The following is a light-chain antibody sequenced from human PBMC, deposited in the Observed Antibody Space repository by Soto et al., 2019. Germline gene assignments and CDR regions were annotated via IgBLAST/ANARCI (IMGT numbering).Light chain of an antibody. CDR1: SSDVGGYNF. CDR2: EVS. V-gene: IGLV2-8*01. J-gene: IGLJ1*01. Sequence: QSALTQPPSASGSPGQSVTISCTGTSSDVGGYNFVSWYQQHPGKAPKLIIYEVSKRPSGVPDRFSGSKSGNTASLTVSGLQAEDEADYYCNSYADSNNFVFGTGTKVTVL. CDR3: NSYADSNNFV.